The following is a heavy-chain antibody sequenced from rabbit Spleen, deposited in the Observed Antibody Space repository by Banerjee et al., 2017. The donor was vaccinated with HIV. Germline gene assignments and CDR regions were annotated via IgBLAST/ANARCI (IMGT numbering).Heavy chain of an antibody. CDR3: ARSYGNGYPYYWNL. CDR1: GFSFSSSYW. D-gene: IGHD6-1*01. CDR2: IYIHNGVT. V-gene: IGHV1S45*01. J-gene: IGHJ4*01. Sequence: QEQLEESGGDLVKPEGSLTLTCTASGFSFSSSYWMCWVRQAPGKGLEWIACIYIHNGVTNYASWAKGRFTISKTSSTVDLKMTSLTAADTATYFCARSYGNGYPYYWNLWGPGTLVTVS.